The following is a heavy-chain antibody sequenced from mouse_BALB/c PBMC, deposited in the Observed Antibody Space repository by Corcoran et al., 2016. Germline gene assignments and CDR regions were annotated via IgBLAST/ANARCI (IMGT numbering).Heavy chain of an antibody. CDR3: ARWRDYYYGSGDY. CDR1: GYTFTNYG. Sequence: QIQLVQSGPELKKPGETVKISCKASGYTFTNYGMNWVKQAPGKGLKWMGWINTYTGEPTYADDFKGRFAFSLETSASTAYLQINNLKNEDTATYFCARWRDYYYGSGDYWGQGTTLTVSS. V-gene: IGHV9-3-1*01. D-gene: IGHD1-1*01. J-gene: IGHJ2*01. CDR2: INTYTGEP.